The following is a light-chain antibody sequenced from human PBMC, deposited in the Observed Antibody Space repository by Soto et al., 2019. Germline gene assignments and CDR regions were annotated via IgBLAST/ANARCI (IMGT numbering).Light chain of an antibody. CDR1: KLGDKY. Sequence: SYELTQPPSVSVSRGQTASITCSGDKLGDKYACWYQQKPGQSPVLVIYQDSKRPSGIPERFSGSNSGNTATLTIRGTQAMDEADYYCQAWDSSTAVFGTGTKLTVL. CDR3: QAWDSSTAV. CDR2: QDS. V-gene: IGLV3-1*01. J-gene: IGLJ1*01.